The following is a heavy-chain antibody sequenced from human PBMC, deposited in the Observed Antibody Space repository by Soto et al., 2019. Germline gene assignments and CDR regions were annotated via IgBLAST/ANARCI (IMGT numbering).Heavy chain of an antibody. Sequence: SETLSLTCAGAGGYLSRGCYSWSWLRQPPGKGLEWIGYMYHSGSTYYNPSLKSRVTISIDRSKNQFSLKLSSVTAADTAVYYCARVQDYWGQGILVTVSS. CDR2: MYHSGST. CDR1: GGYLSRGCYS. CDR3: ARVQDY. J-gene: IGHJ4*02. V-gene: IGHV4-30-2*01. D-gene: IGHD1-1*01.